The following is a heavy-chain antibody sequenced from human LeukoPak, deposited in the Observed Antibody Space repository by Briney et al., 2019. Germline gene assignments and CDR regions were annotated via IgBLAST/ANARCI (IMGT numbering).Heavy chain of an antibody. Sequence: GGSLRLSCAASGLTFSGAAMHWVRQASGKGLEWIGHIRSKSNSYATAYAASVKGRFTISRDDSKNTAYLQMTSLKTEDTAVYYCAREVWGPEYWGQGTLVTVSS. D-gene: IGHD1-14*01. CDR2: IRSKSNSYAT. V-gene: IGHV3-73*01. CDR1: GLTFSGAA. CDR3: AREVWGPEY. J-gene: IGHJ4*02.